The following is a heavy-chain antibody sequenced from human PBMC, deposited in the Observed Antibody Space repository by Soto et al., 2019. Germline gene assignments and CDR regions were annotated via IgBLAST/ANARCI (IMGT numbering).Heavy chain of an antibody. J-gene: IGHJ6*03. Sequence: GGSLGHSFAASGFTLSGYAMDWVRQAPGKGLEYVSGISSNGVGTYYANSVQGRFTISRDNSKNTVYLQMGSLRPEDMAVYYCARRARPDFYYMDVWGKGTTVTVSS. V-gene: IGHV3-64*01. CDR1: GFTLSGYA. CDR2: ISSNGVGT. D-gene: IGHD6-6*01. CDR3: ARRARPDFYYMDV.